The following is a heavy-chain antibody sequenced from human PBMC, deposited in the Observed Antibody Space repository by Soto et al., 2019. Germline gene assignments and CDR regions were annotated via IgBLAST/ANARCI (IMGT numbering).Heavy chain of an antibody. CDR2: IIPIFGTA. Sequence: AASVQVSCKASGGTFSSYAISWVRQAPGQGLEWMGGIIPIFGTANYAQKFQGRVTITADESTSTAYMELSSLRSEDTAVYYCARRRDYLFCVWGHGTLGTGS. D-gene: IGHD3-10*01. CDR3: ARRRDYLFCV. CDR1: GGTFSSYA. V-gene: IGHV1-69*13. J-gene: IGHJ4*01.